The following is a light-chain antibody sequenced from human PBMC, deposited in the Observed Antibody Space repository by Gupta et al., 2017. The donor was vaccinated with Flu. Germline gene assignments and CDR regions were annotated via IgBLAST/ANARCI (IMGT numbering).Light chain of an antibody. V-gene: IGLV2-14*03. CDR2: NVN. CDR3: SSFREASGLA. CDR1: ARDIGGSAY. Sequence: TARDIGGSAYVSWYQHHPGKAPKLMFYNVNSRPSGVSDRFSGSKSDNTASLTISGLQAEDEADYYCSSFREASGLAFGGGTKLTVL. J-gene: IGLJ3*02.